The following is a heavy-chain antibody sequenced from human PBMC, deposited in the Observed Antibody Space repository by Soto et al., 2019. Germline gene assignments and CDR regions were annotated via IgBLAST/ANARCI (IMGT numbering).Heavy chain of an antibody. Sequence: ASVKVSCKASGYTFTSYDMHWVRQAPRQGLEWMGIINPSGGSTSYAQKFQGRVTMTRDTSTSTVYMELSSLRSEGTAVYYCARVRRSSGYYYGYWGQGTPVTVSS. CDR2: INPSGGST. CDR3: ARVRRSSGYYYGY. J-gene: IGHJ4*02. D-gene: IGHD3-22*01. V-gene: IGHV1-46*01. CDR1: GYTFTSYD.